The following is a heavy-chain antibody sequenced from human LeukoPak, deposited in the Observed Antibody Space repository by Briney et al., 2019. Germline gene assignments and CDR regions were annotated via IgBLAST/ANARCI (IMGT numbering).Heavy chain of an antibody. J-gene: IGHJ6*02. Sequence: SQTLSLTCAISGDSVSRDTAAWNWIRQSPSRGLEWLGRTYYRSKWYTDYAESLKSRITINVDTSRNQFSLQLNSVTPDDTAVYHCARGQWLVRKDHYAMDVWGQGTTVTVSS. CDR3: ARGQWLVRKDHYAMDV. CDR2: TYYRSKWYT. CDR1: GDSVSRDTAA. D-gene: IGHD6-19*01. V-gene: IGHV6-1*01.